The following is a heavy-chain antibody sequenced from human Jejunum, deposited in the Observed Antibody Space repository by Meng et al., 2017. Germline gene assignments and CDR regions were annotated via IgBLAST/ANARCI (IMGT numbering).Heavy chain of an antibody. Sequence: GESLKISCTASGFTFRSYAMSWFRQAPGKGLEWVSTISDAGSLTYYADSVKGRFTISRDNSQSTLYLQMNSLRVEDTALYYCARDLYVSNWYKFGYWGQGTLVTVSS. V-gene: IGHV3-23*01. J-gene: IGHJ4*02. D-gene: IGHD6-13*01. CDR2: ISDAGSLT. CDR3: ARDLYVSNWYKFGY. CDR1: GFTFRSYA.